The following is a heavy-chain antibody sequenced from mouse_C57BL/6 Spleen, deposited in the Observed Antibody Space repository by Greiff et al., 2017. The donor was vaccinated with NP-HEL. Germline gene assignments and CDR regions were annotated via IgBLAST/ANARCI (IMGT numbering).Heavy chain of an antibody. V-gene: IGHV1-74*01. CDR2: IHPSDSDT. CDR1: GYTFTSYW. D-gene: IGHD1-1*02. Sequence: QVQLKQPGAELVKPGASVKVSCKASGYTFTSYWMHWVKQRPGQGLEWIGRIHPSDSDTNYNQKFKGKATLTVDKSSSTAYMQLSSLTSEDSAVYYCAMGGGYGPPWFAYWGQGTLVTVSA. CDR3: AMGGGYGPPWFAY. J-gene: IGHJ3*01.